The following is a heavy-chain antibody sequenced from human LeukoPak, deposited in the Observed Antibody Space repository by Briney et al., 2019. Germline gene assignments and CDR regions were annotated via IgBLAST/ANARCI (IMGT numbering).Heavy chain of an antibody. V-gene: IGHV3-30-3*01. CDR2: ISYDGSNK. CDR1: GFTFSSYA. Sequence: GGSLRLSCAASGFTFSSYAMHWVRQAPGKGLEWVAVISYDGSNKYCADSVKGRFTISRDNSKDTLYLQVNSLRAEDTAVYYCARDLHYYDSSGYYYGFDYWGQGTLVTVSS. D-gene: IGHD3-22*01. CDR3: ARDLHYYDSSGYYYGFDY. J-gene: IGHJ4*02.